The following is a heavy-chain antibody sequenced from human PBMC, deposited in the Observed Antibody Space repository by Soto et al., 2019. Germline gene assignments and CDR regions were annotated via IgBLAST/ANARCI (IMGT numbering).Heavy chain of an antibody. V-gene: IGHV4-39*01. CDR2: IYYSGRT. CDR3: ARHEGGAAADRPLDY. CDR1: GGSVRSSSYY. Sequence: QLRLQESGPGLVKSSETLSLTCTISGGSVRSSSYYWGWIRQPPGKGLEWIASIYYSGRTHNNPALKRPVTMSLDTYTNQFSLKMNSVTAADTAVYYCARHEGGAAADRPLDYWGQGTLVTVSS. J-gene: IGHJ4*02. D-gene: IGHD6-13*01.